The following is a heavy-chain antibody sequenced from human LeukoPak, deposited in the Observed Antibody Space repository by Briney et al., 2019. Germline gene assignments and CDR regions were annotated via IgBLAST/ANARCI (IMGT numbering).Heavy chain of an antibody. Sequence: SETLSLTCAVSGGSISSYYWSWIRQPPGKGLEWIGYIYYSGSTNYNPALKSRVTISVDTSKNQFSLKLSSVTAADTAVYYCARDRAFDIWGQGTMVTVSS. CDR1: GGSISSYY. J-gene: IGHJ3*02. CDR2: IYYSGST. V-gene: IGHV4-59*01. CDR3: ARDRAFDI.